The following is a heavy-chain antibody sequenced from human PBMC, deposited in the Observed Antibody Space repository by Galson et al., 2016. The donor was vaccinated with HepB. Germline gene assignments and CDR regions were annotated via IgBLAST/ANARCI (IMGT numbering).Heavy chain of an antibody. CDR2: IDGEGHTT. CDR1: GPGFKGYG. V-gene: IGHV3-23*01. D-gene: IGHD1-1*01. CDR3: AIGATGATWRN. Sequence: SLRLSCAVSGPGFKGYGMSWVRQAPGKGLQWVSDIDGEGHTTHHADSVKGRFTMSRDNSPDTVYLETKSVRVDDTAIYYCAIGATGATWRNWGQGTLVTVSS. J-gene: IGHJ4*02.